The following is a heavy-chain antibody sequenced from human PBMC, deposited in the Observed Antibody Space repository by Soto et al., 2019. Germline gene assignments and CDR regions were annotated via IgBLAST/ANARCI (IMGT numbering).Heavy chain of an antibody. Sequence: GRSLRLSCAASGFTFDDYAVHWVRQAPGKGLEWVSGISWNSGSIGYADSVKGRFTISRDNAKNSLYLQMSSLRAEDTAVYYCVKDSAYLYGSGSYSDYWGQGTLVTVSS. CDR2: ISWNSGSI. D-gene: IGHD3-10*01. CDR3: VKDSAYLYGSGSYSDY. J-gene: IGHJ4*02. CDR1: GFTFDDYA. V-gene: IGHV3-9*01.